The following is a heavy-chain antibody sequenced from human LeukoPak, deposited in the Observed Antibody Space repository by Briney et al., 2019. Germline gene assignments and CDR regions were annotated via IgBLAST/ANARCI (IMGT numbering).Heavy chain of an antibody. CDR2: INPNSGGT. CDR1: GYTFTGYY. V-gene: IGHV1-2*02. D-gene: IGHD3-22*01. CDR3: ARDSSGYYSGFDY. J-gene: IGHJ4*02. Sequence: RASVKVSCKASGYTFTGYYMHWVRQAPGQGLEWMGWINPNSGGTNYAQKFQGRVTMTRDTSISTAYMELSRLRSDDTAVYYCARDSSGYYSGFDYWGQGTLVTVSS.